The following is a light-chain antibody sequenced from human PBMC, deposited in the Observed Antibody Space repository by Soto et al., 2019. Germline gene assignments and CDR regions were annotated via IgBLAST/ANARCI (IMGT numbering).Light chain of an antibody. V-gene: IGLV2-14*01. CDR1: SGDVDAFDY. Sequence: LTQPASVSGSPGQASTNSCTGTSGDVDAFDYVSWHQQHPGKAPKLMIFEVSDRPSGVSDRFSGSKSGSTASLTISGLQAEDEADYFFISFTTSTTEVFGTGPKVTVL. CDR3: ISFTTSTTEV. J-gene: IGLJ1*01. CDR2: EVS.